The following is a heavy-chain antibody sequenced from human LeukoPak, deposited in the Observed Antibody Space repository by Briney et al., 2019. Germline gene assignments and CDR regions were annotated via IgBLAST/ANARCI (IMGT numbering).Heavy chain of an antibody. CDR2: INTNTGNP. D-gene: IGHD4-23*01. Sequence: ASVKVSCKASGYTFTSYGISWVRQAPGQGLEWMGWINTNTGNPTYAQGFTGRFVFSLDTSVSTAYLQISSLKAEDTAVYYCGRVSHYGGASQDYWGQGTLITVSS. V-gene: IGHV7-4-1*02. J-gene: IGHJ4*02. CDR3: GRVSHYGGASQDY. CDR1: GYTFTSYG.